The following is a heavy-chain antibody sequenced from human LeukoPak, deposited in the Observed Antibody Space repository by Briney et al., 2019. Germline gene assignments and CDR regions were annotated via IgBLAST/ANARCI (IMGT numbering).Heavy chain of an antibody. D-gene: IGHD3-16*01. J-gene: IGHJ6*03. Sequence: SETLSLTCTVSGGSISSYHWSWIRQPPGKGLEWIGYIYYSGSTNYNPSLKSRVTISVDTSKNQFSLKLSSVTAADTAVYYCARAGMGDGYYYYMDVWGKGTTVTVSS. CDR2: IYYSGST. V-gene: IGHV4-59*01. CDR1: GGSISSYH. CDR3: ARAGMGDGYYYYMDV.